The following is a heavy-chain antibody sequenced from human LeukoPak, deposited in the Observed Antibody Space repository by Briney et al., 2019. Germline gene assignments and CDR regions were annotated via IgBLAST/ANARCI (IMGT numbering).Heavy chain of an antibody. D-gene: IGHD6-13*01. CDR3: ASADRAAAGTFDY. J-gene: IGHJ4*02. Sequence: SVKVSCKASGGTFSSYAISWVRQAPGQGLEWMGRIIPILGIANYTQKFQGRVTITADKSTSTAYMELSSLRSEDTAVYYCASADRAAAGTFDYWGQGTLVTVSS. CDR2: IIPILGIA. V-gene: IGHV1-69*04. CDR1: GGTFSSYA.